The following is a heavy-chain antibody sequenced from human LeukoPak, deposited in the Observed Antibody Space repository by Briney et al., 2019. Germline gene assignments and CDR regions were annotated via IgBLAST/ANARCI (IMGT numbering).Heavy chain of an antibody. V-gene: IGHV4-59*01. CDR3: ACSYYYDSSGPDY. CDR2: ISYSGST. D-gene: IGHD3-22*01. CDR1: GDSINSYY. J-gene: IGHJ4*02. Sequence: KSSETLSLTCTVSGDSINSYYWNWIRQPPGKGLEWVGYISYSGSTNYNPSLKSRVTMSVDTSTNQVFLKLNSVTAADTAVYYCACSYYYDSSGPDYWGQGTLVTVSS.